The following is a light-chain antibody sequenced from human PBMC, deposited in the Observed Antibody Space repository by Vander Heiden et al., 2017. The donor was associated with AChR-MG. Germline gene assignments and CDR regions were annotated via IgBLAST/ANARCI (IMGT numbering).Light chain of an antibody. J-gene: IGKJ1*01. V-gene: IGKV1-5*01. Sequence: DIQMTQSPSTLSASVGDSVTITCRASQSISYLLAWYQQNPGKAPKLLISDASNLERGVPSRFSGSGSETEFTLTISRLQPDDFATYYCQQEKTFSRTFGQGTKVAFK. CDR1: QSISYL. CDR2: DAS. CDR3: QQEKTFSRT.